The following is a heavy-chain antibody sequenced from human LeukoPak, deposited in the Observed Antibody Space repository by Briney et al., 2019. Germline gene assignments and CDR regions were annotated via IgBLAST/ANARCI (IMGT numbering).Heavy chain of an antibody. CDR3: VRDWGVTRGNFDY. CDR2: IYSGGDT. Sequence: GGSLRLSCAASGFTGSSKYMTWVRQAPGKGLEWLSVIYSGGDTYYADFVRGRFTISRDNSKNMVFLQMRSLRAEDTAVYYCVRDWGVTRGNFDYWGQGTLVTVSS. J-gene: IGHJ4*02. D-gene: IGHD3-16*01. CDR1: GFTGSSKY. V-gene: IGHV3-66*01.